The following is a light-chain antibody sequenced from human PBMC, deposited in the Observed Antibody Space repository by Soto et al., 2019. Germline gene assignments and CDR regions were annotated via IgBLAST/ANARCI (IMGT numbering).Light chain of an antibody. CDR1: QSLLHRNGYNY. Sequence: DIVMTQSPLSLPVTPGEPASISCRYSQSLLHRNGYNYLDWYLQKPGQAPQLLIYLGSNRASGVPDRFSGSGSGTDFTLKISRVESEDVGVYYCMQPLQTPRYTFGQGTRLEIK. J-gene: IGKJ5*01. CDR2: LGS. CDR3: MQPLQTPRYT. V-gene: IGKV2-28*01.